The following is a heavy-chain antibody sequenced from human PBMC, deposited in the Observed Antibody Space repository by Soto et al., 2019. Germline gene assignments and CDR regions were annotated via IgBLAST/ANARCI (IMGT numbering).Heavy chain of an antibody. CDR2: ISSSSSYI. V-gene: IGHV3-21*04. Sequence: PSETLSLSCAASGFTFSSYSMNWVRQAPGKGLEWVSSISSSSSYIYYAASVKGRFTISRDDSKNSLYLQMNSLKNEDTAVYYCTRCLVDSSPPYTYHGMDVWGQGTTVTVS. CDR1: GFTFSSYS. J-gene: IGHJ6*02. CDR3: TRCLVDSSPPYTYHGMDV. D-gene: IGHD3-9*01.